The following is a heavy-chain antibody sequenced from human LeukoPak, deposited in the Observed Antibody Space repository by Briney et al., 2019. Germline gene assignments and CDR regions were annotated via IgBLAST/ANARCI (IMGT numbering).Heavy chain of an antibody. CDR2: IWYDGSNK. CDR1: GFTFSSYG. D-gene: IGHD3-22*01. CDR3: ARDRYYYDSSGYYYSHSTTDY. Sequence: PGGSLRLSCAASGFTFSSYGMHWVRQAPGKGLEWVAVIWYDGSNKYYADSVKGRFTISGDNSKNTLYLQMNSLRAEDTAVYYCARDRYYYDSSGYYYSHSTTDYWGQGTLVTVSS. J-gene: IGHJ4*02. V-gene: IGHV3-33*01.